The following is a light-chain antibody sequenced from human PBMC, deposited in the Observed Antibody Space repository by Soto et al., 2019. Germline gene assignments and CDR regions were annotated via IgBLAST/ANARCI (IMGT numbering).Light chain of an antibody. CDR3: AVWDDSLNGRV. V-gene: IGLV1-44*01. CDR2: SNN. Sequence: QAVVTQPPSASGTPGQRVTISCSGSSSNIGSNTINWYQQLPGTAPKLLIYSNNQRPSGVPDRFSGSKSGTSASLAISGLQSEDEADYYCAVWDDSLNGRVFGTGTKLTVL. CDR1: SSNIGSNT. J-gene: IGLJ1*01.